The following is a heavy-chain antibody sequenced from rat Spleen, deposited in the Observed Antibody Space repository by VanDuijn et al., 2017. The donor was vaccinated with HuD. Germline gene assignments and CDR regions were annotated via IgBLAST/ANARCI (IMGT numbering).Heavy chain of an antibody. CDR2: INKDSSTI. Sequence: EVKLVESGGGLVQPGRSLKLSCAASGFNFNDYWMGWVRQAPGKGLEWIGEINKDSSTIKYSPSLNDKLTISRDNAQNTLSLQMNRLGPEDTAVYYGVREDRGVDYWGQGVMVTVSS. J-gene: IGHJ2*01. V-gene: IGHV4-2*01. D-gene: IGHD4-3*01. CDR1: GFNFNDYW. CDR3: VREDRGVDY.